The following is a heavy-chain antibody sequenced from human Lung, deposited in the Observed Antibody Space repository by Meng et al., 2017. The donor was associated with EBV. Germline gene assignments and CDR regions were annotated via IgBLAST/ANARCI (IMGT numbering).Heavy chain of an antibody. CDR2: IYYTGST. V-gene: IGHV4-30-4*01. Sequence: LRVLGPGLVKPSQTLPLTCTASGGSINSGNYYWSWIRQPPGKGLEWIGYIYYTGSTYYNPSLKSRVTISMDTSKNQFSLRLSSVTAADTAVYYCARNYYFDYWGQGTLVTVSS. J-gene: IGHJ4*02. CDR3: ARNYYFDY. CDR1: GGSINSGNYY.